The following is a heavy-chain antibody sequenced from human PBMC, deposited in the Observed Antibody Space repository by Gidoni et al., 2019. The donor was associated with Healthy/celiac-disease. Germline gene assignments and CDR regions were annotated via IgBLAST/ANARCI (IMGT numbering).Heavy chain of an antibody. J-gene: IGHJ4*02. V-gene: IGHV4-34*01. CDR3: ARRTGLVTMVRGTHDY. CDR2: INHSGST. Sequence: QVQLQQWGAGLLKPSETLSLTCAVYGGSFRGYYWSWIRQPPGKGLEWIGEINHSGSTNYNPSLKSRVTISVDTSKNQFSLKLSSVTAADTAVYYCARRTGLVTMVRGTHDYWGQGTLVTVSS. CDR1: GGSFRGYY. D-gene: IGHD3-10*01.